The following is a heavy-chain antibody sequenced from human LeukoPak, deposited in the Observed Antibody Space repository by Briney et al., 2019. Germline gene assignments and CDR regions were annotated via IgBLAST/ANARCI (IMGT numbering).Heavy chain of an antibody. CDR2: ISAYNGNT. V-gene: IGHV1-18*01. CDR3: ARAGYCSSTSCYFWTQPRPFDY. J-gene: IGHJ4*02. D-gene: IGHD2-2*01. Sequence: ASVKVSCKASGYTFTSYGISWVRQAPGQGLEWMGWISAYNGNTNYAQKLQGRVTMTTDTSTSTAYVELRSLRSDDTAVYYCARAGYCSSTSCYFWTQPRPFDYWGQGTLVTVSS. CDR1: GYTFTSYG.